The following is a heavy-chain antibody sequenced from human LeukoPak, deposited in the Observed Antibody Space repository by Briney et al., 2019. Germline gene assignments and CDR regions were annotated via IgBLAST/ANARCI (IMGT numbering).Heavy chain of an antibody. J-gene: IGHJ4*02. V-gene: IGHV3-74*01. CDR1: GNYW. CDR3: VSFYETN. CDR2: INSDGSWT. D-gene: IGHD2-2*01. Sequence: GGSLRLSCAASGNYWLHWVRQAPGKGLVWVSHINSDGSWTGYADSVKGRFTISKDNAKNTVYLQMNNLRAEDTAVYYCVSFYETNWGRGTLVTVSS.